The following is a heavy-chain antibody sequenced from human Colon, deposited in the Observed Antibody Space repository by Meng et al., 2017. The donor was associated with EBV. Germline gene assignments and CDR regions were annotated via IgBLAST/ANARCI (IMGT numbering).Heavy chain of an antibody. CDR2: IYYSGST. J-gene: IGHJ4*02. CDR3: ARVSSGWDYFDY. D-gene: IGHD6-19*01. V-gene: IGHV4-31*03. Sequence: QVQRQEPGPGLVKPSQTRPLPCTVSGGSVSSGGYYWTWIRQHPGKGLEWFGHIYYSGSTFYNPSLKRRVIISIDTSKNQFSLNLRSVTAADTAVYYCARVSSGWDYFDYWGQGTLVTVSS. CDR1: GGSVSSGGYY.